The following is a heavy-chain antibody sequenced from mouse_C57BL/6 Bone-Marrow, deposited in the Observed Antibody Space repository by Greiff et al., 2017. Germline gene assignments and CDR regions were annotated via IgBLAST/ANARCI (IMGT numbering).Heavy chain of an antibody. D-gene: IGHD3-1*01. J-gene: IGHJ2*01. Sequence: VQLKQSGAELVRPGASVKFSCTASGFNIKDDYMHWVKQRPEQGLEWIGWIDPENGDTEYASKFQGKATITADTSSNTAYLQLSSLTSEDTAVYYCTTGPYFDYWGQGTTLTVSS. V-gene: IGHV14-4*01. CDR1: GFNIKDDY. CDR3: TTGPYFDY. CDR2: IDPENGDT.